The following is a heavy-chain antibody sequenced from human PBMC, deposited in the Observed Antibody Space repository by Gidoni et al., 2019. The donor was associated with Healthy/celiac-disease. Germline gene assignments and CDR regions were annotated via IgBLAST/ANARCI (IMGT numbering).Heavy chain of an antibody. Sequence: EVQLLESGGGLVQPGGSLRLSCAASGFTFSSYAMSWVRQAPGKGLEWVSAISGSGGSTYYADSVKGRFTISRDNSKNTLYLQMNSLRAEDTAVYYCAKVDDYVWGSYRYFDYWGQGTLVTVSS. CDR3: AKVDDYVWGSYRYFDY. V-gene: IGHV3-23*01. CDR1: GFTFSSYA. J-gene: IGHJ4*02. D-gene: IGHD3-16*02. CDR2: ISGSGGST.